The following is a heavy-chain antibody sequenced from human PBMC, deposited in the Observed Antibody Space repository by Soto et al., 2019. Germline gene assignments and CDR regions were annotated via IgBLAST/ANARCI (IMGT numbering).Heavy chain of an antibody. J-gene: IGHJ4*02. CDR3: ARGKYYDILTGYLFDY. V-gene: IGHV3-48*02. CDR2: ISSSSSTI. Sequence: GGSLRLSCAASGFTFSSYSMNWVRQAPGKGLEWVSYISSSSSTIYYADSVKGRFTISRDNAKNSLYLQMNSLRDEDTAVYYCARGKYYDILTGYLFDYWGQGTLVTVSS. D-gene: IGHD3-9*01. CDR1: GFTFSSYS.